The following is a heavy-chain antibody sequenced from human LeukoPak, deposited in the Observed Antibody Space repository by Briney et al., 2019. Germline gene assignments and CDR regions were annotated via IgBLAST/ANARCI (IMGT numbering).Heavy chain of an antibody. J-gene: IGHJ4*02. CDR3: ARGQYQLLRRDPAKYYFDY. CDR2: ISAYNGNT. Sequence: ASVKVSCKASGYTFTSYGISWVRQAPGQGLGWMGWISAYNGNTNYAQKLQGRVTMTTDTSTSTAYMELRSLRSDDTAVYYCARGQYQLLRRDPAKYYFDYWGQGTLVTVSS. CDR1: GYTFTSYG. V-gene: IGHV1-18*04. D-gene: IGHD2-2*01.